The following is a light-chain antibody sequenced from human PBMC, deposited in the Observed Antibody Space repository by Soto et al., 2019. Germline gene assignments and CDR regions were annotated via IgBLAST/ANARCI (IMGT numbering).Light chain of an antibody. CDR1: TSNVGTYNY. V-gene: IGLV2-14*03. J-gene: IGLJ2*01. CDR2: DVS. Sequence: QSALTQPASVSGSPGQPITISCPGTTSNVGTYNYVSWYQHHPGKAPKLMIYDVSNRPSGVSNRFSGSKSGNTASLTISGLQAEDEADYYCSSYTSSSTLLFGGGTKLTVL. CDR3: SSYTSSSTLL.